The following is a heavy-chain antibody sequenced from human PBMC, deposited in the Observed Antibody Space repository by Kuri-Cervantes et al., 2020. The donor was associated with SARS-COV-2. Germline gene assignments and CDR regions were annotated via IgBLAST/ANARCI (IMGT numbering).Heavy chain of an antibody. CDR2: ISGSGSYI. CDR1: GFTFKTYT. V-gene: IGHV3-21*01. CDR3: AREDRYQLLYSSYYYYYMDV. Sequence: GESLKISCVPSGFTFKTYTMTWVRQAPGKALEWVSSISGSGSYIYYADSVKGRFTISRGDAKNSLYLQMNSLRGEDTAVYYCAREDRYQLLYSSYYYYYMDVWGKGTTVTVSS. J-gene: IGHJ6*03. D-gene: IGHD2-2*02.